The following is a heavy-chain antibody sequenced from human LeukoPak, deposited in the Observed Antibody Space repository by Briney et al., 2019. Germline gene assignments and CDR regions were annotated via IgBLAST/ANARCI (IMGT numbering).Heavy chain of an antibody. V-gene: IGHV1-18*01. D-gene: IGHD3-9*01. CDR2: ISAYNGNT. Sequence: ASVKVSCKASGYTFTSHGISWVRQAPGQGLEWMGWISAYNGNTNYAQKLQGRVTMTTDTSTSTAYMELRSLRSDDTAVYYCARGGELRYFDWLSQFDYWGQGTLVAVSS. CDR1: GYTFTSHG. CDR3: ARGGELRYFDWLSQFDY. J-gene: IGHJ4*02.